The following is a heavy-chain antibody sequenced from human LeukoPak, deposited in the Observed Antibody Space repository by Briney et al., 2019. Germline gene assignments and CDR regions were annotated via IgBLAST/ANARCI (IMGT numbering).Heavy chain of an antibody. V-gene: IGHV4-31*03. CDR3: AREVFFQFDL. J-gene: IGHJ4*02. CDR2: ISHSEST. CDR1: GGSISSGGFY. Sequence: SETLSLTCTVSGGSISSGGFYWNWIRQHPGKGLEWIGYISHSESTYYNPSLKSRLAISVDTSKKQLSLKLSSVTAADTAVYYCAREVFFQFDLWGQGALVTVSS.